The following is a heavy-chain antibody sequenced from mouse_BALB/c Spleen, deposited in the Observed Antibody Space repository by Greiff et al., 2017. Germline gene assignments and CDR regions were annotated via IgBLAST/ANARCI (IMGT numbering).Heavy chain of an antibody. Sequence: QVQLKQSAAELARPGASVKMSCKASGYTFTSYTMHWVKQRPGQGLEWIGYINPSSGYTEYNQKFKDKTTLTADKSSSTAYMQLSSLTSEDSAVYYCARTYGNYAPFAYWGQGTLVTVSA. CDR2: INPSSGYT. J-gene: IGHJ3*01. CDR1: GYTFTSYT. D-gene: IGHD2-1*01. V-gene: IGHV1-4*02. CDR3: ARTYGNYAPFAY.